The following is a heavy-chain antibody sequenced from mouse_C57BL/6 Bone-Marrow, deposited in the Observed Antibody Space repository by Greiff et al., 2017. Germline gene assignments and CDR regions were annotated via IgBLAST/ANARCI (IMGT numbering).Heavy chain of an antibody. Sequence: VQLQQPGAELVRPGSSVKLSCKASGYTFTSYWMHWVKQRPIQGLEWIGNIDPSDSETHYNQKFKDKATLTVDKSSSTAYMQLSSLTSEDSAVYYWARGDDYDLAWFAYWGQGTLVTVSA. D-gene: IGHD2-4*01. CDR1: GYTFTSYW. V-gene: IGHV1-52*01. CDR3: ARGDDYDLAWFAY. J-gene: IGHJ3*01. CDR2: IDPSDSET.